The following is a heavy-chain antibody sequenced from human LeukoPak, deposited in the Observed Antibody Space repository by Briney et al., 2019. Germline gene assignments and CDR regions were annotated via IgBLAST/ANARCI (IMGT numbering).Heavy chain of an antibody. V-gene: IGHV3-74*01. Sequence: SGGSLRLSCVASGFTFSSYGMHWVRQVPGKGLVWVSRITSEGSSTSYADSVKGRFTISRDNAKNTLYLQMNSLRAEDTAVYYCARGSSVVALDWGQGTLVTVSS. CDR3: ARGSSVVALD. J-gene: IGHJ4*02. CDR1: GFTFSSYG. D-gene: IGHD2-15*01. CDR2: ITSEGSST.